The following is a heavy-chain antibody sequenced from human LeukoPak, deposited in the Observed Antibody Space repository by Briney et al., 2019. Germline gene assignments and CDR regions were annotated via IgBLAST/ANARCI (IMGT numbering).Heavy chain of an antibody. D-gene: IGHD2-2*01. Sequence: GGSLRLSCAASGFTFSNYWMHWVRHAPGKGLVWVSRLNADGNSITYADSVKGRFTISRDNTKNTLYLQMNSLRAEDTAVYYCAKDRHAPGRYCSSTSCFPFDSWGQGTLVTVSS. V-gene: IGHV3-74*01. CDR3: AKDRHAPGRYCSSTSCFPFDS. J-gene: IGHJ5*01. CDR2: LNADGNSI. CDR1: GFTFSNYW.